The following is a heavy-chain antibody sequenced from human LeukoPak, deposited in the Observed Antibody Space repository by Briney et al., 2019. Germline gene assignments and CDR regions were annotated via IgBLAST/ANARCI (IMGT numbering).Heavy chain of an antibody. CDR2: IYASGST. V-gene: IGHV4-61*02. CDR1: GYSIASGSYY. CDR3: AREHYYDSSGFHDY. Sequence: SETLSLTCTVSGYSIASGSYYWSWIRQPAGKGLEWIGRIYASGSTNSNPSLKSRVTVSVDTSKNQFSLELTSVTAADTAMYYCAREHYYDSSGFHDYWGQGTLVTVSS. J-gene: IGHJ4*02. D-gene: IGHD3-22*01.